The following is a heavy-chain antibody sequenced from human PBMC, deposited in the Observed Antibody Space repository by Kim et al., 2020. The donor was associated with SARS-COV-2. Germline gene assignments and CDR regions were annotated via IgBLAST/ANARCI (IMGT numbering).Heavy chain of an antibody. CDR3: ARSYYFGSPNYYPPRGMDV. V-gene: IGHV5-51*01. CDR1: GYSFLSYW. D-gene: IGHD3-10*01. J-gene: IGHJ6*02. Sequence: GESLKISCQGSGYSFLSYWIAWVRQMPGKGLEWMGIIYPGDSDSRYSPSFQGQVTISVDKSISTVYLQWSSLRASDTGMYFCARSYYFGSPNYYPPRGMDVWGQGTTVTVSS. CDR2: IYPGDSDS.